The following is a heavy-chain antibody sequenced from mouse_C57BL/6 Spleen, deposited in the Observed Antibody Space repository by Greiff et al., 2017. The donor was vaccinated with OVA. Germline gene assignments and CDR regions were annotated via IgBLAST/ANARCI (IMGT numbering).Heavy chain of an antibody. CDR2: FHPYNDDT. CDR1: GYTFTTYP. Sequence: VKLQESGAELVKPGASVTMSCTASGYTFTTYPIEWMKQNHGKSLEWIGNFHPYNDDTKYNEKFKGKATMTVEKSSSTVYLELSRFTANDSAVYYCERGTMDYWGQGTSVTVSS. J-gene: IGHJ4*01. CDR3: ERGTMDY. V-gene: IGHV1-47*01.